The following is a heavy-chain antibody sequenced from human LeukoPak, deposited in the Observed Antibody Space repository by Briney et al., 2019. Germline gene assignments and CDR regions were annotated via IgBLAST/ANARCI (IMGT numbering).Heavy chain of an antibody. Sequence: SETLSLTCTVSGGSISSYYWSWIRQPAGKGLEWIGRIYTSGSTNYSPSLKSRVTMSVDTSKNQISLKLSSVTAADTAVYYCAGLYYYGSGSSFDYWGQGTLVTVSS. CDR3: AGLYYYGSGSSFDY. CDR1: GGSISSYY. V-gene: IGHV4-4*07. J-gene: IGHJ4*02. D-gene: IGHD3-10*01. CDR2: IYTSGST.